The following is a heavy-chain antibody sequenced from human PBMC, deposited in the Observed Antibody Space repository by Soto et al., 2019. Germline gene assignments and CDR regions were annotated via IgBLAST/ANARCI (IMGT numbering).Heavy chain of an antibody. D-gene: IGHD1-26*01. V-gene: IGHV4-39*01. J-gene: IGHJ4*02. Sequence: QLQLQESGPGLVKPSETLSLTCTVSGGSISSSGYYWGWIRQPPGKGLEWIGTMYYSGSTYYNPSSQRRVTVAVETSNNQFSRKLSSVPAADTAVYYCARLEWEQYYFDYWGQGTLVTVSS. CDR3: ARLEWEQYYFDY. CDR2: MYYSGST. CDR1: GGSISSSGYY.